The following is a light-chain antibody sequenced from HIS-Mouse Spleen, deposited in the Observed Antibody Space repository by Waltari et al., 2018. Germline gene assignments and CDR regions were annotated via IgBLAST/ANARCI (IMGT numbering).Light chain of an antibody. J-gene: IGLJ1*01. Sequence: QSALTQPRSVSGSPGQSVTIPCTGTSSDVGGYNYVSWYQQHPGKAPNLMIYDVSTRPSGVPDRFSGSKSGNTASLTISGLQADDEADYYCCSYAGSYTGVFGTGTKVTVL. CDR1: SSDVGGYNY. CDR2: DVS. V-gene: IGLV2-11*01. CDR3: CSYAGSYTGV.